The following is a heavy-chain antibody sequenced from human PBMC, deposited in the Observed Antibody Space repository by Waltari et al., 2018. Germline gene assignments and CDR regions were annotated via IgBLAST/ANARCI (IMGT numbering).Heavy chain of an antibody. D-gene: IGHD6-19*01. J-gene: IGHJ4*02. CDR2: LYYSGTT. Sequence: QVQLQESGPGLLQPSETLSLTCPLSGGSVSNYYWSWIRQPPGKGLEWIGYLYYSGTTNYNPSLKSRVTISVDTSKNQFSLKLNSVTAADTAVYYCATPGSGWLAPIDYWGQGALVTVSS. V-gene: IGHV4-59*02. CDR3: ATPGSGWLAPIDY. CDR1: GGSVSNYY.